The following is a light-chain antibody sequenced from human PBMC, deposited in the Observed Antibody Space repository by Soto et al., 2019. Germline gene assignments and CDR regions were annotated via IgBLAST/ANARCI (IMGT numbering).Light chain of an antibody. V-gene: IGLV2-14*01. CDR3: SSFTTSSTLV. J-gene: IGLJ2*01. CDR1: SSDVGAYNY. Sequence: QSVLTQPASVSGSPGQSITISCTGTSSDVGAYNYVSWYQQPPGKAPKLMIYDVSYRPSGVSNRFSGSKSGNTASLTISGLQAEDEADYYCSSFTTSSTLVFGGGTQLTVL. CDR2: DVS.